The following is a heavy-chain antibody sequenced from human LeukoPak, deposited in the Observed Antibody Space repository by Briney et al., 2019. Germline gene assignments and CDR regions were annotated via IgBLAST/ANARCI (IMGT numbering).Heavy chain of an antibody. CDR1: GFRFDGYA. CDR3: ARAPTVLVGYCSSSSCQADY. D-gene: IGHD2-2*01. CDR2: ITWDGGST. V-gene: IGHV3-43D*04. Sequence: PGGSLRLSCVASGFRFDGYAMHWVRQVPGKSLEWVSLITWDGGSTFYADSVKGRFTMSRDNAENSLYLQMHSLRVEDTAVYYCARAPTVLVGYCSSSSCQADYWGQGTLVTVSS. J-gene: IGHJ4*02.